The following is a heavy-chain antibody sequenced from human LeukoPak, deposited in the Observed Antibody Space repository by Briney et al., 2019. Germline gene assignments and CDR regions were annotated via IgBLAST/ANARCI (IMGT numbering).Heavy chain of an antibody. CDR2: MNPNSGNT. D-gene: IGHD3-22*01. CDR3: ARGHSYYYDSSGYSDAFDI. J-gene: IGHJ3*02. CDR1: GYTFTSYD. V-gene: IGHV1-8*01. Sequence: ASVKVSCKASGYTFTSYDINWARQATGQGLEWMGWMNPNSGNTGYAQKFQGRVTMTRNTSISTAYMELSSLRSEDTAVYYCARGHSYYYDSSGYSDAFDIWGQGTMVTVSS.